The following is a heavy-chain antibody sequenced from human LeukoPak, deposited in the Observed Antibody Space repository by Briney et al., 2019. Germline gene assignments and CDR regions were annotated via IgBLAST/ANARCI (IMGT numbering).Heavy chain of an antibody. D-gene: IGHD4-17*01. CDR1: GFTFSGYG. V-gene: IGHV3-30*18. CDR3: AKERGLRSPDAFDI. CDR2: ISYDGSNK. Sequence: PGGSLRLSCAASGFTFSGYGMHWVRQAPGKGLEWVAVISYDGSNKYYADSVKGRFTISRDNSKNTLYLQMNSLRAEDTAVYYCAKERGLRSPDAFDIWGQGTMVTVSS. J-gene: IGHJ3*02.